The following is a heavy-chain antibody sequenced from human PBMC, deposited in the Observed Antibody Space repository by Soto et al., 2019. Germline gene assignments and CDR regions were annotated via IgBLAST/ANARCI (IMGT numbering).Heavy chain of an antibody. Sequence: TSETLSHTCTVSGGSISSSSFHWGWIRQPPGKGLEWIGSIYYSGSTYYSPSLKIRVTISVDTSKNQFSLHVNSVTAADTAVYYCSSFGTPATGLYYFDHSAQRSLVTVSS. V-gene: IGHV4-39*03. J-gene: IGHJ4*02. CDR2: IYYSGST. CDR1: GGSISSSSFH. D-gene: IGHD1-7*01. CDR3: SSFGTPATGLYYFDH.